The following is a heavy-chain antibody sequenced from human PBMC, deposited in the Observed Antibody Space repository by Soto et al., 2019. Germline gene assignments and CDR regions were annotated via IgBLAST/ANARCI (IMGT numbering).Heavy chain of an antibody. Sequence: EVQLVESGGGLVLPGGSLRLSCAASGFTFSRHSMHWVRQAPGKGLVWVSRISSYGSDTHYADSVKGRFTISRDNAKNTLYLLMKSLRADDAAVYYCASSYAYAEGYCCYGIGVWGQGTTVTVSS. J-gene: IGHJ6*02. CDR2: ISSYGSDT. D-gene: IGHD5-18*01. V-gene: IGHV3-74*01. CDR3: ASSYAYAEGYCCYGIGV. CDR1: GFTFSRHS.